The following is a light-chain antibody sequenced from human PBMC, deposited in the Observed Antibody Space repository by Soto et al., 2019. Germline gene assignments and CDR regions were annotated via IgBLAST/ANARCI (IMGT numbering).Light chain of an antibody. CDR1: ALPKQY. CDR3: QSADSSGTFWV. J-gene: IGLJ3*02. V-gene: IGLV3-25*02. CDR2: KDS. Sequence: SYELTQPPSVSVSPGQTARITCSGDALPKQYAYWYQQKPVQAPVLVIYKDSERPSGIPERFSGSSSGTTVTLTISGVQAEDEDDYYCQSADSSGTFWVFGGGTKLTVL.